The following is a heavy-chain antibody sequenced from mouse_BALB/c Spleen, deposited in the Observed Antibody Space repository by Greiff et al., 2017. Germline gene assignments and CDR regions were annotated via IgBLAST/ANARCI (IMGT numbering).Heavy chain of an antibody. D-gene: IGHD2-10*02. CDR2: IWAGGST. CDR1: GFSLTSYG. Sequence: VQLQQSGPGLVAPSQSLSITCTASGFSLTSYGVHWVRQPPGKGLEWLGVIWAGGSTNYNSALMSRLSTSKDNSKSQVFLKMNSLQTDDTAMYYCASSYGNYDAMDYWGQGTSGTVSS. CDR3: ASSYGNYDAMDY. V-gene: IGHV2-9*02. J-gene: IGHJ4*01.